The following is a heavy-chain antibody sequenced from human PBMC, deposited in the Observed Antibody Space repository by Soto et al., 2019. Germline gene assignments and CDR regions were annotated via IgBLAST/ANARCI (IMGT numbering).Heavy chain of an antibody. Sequence: ASVKVSCKASGYTFTSYGISWVRQAPGQGLEWMGWISAYNGNTNYAQKLQGRVTMTTDTSTSTAYMELRSLRSDDTAVYYCARVISWLTYDILTGYYLFDYWGQGTLVTVSS. D-gene: IGHD3-9*01. CDR3: ARVISWLTYDILTGYYLFDY. J-gene: IGHJ4*02. CDR1: GYTFTSYG. CDR2: ISAYNGNT. V-gene: IGHV1-18*01.